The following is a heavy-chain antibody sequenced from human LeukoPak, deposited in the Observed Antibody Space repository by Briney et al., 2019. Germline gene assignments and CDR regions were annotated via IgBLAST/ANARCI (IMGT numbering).Heavy chain of an antibody. CDR3: AKSRNAYYFAMDV. CDR1: GFTFDSYA. D-gene: IGHD1-1*01. CDR2: ISITGADT. V-gene: IGHV3-23*01. J-gene: IGHJ6*02. Sequence: PGGSLRLSCAASGFTFDSYAMSWARQAPGKGLDWVSLISITGADTYYADSVEGRFTVSRDNSKNMIYLQMNSLRAEDTAVYYCAKSRNAYYFAMDVWGLGTTVTVSS.